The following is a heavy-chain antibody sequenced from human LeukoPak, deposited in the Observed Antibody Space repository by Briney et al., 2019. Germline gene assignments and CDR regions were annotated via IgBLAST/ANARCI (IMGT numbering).Heavy chain of an antibody. V-gene: IGHV3-30*02. CDR1: GFTFSTCG. CDR3: AKDRHGHYALDY. Sequence: GGSLRLSCAASGFTFSTCGMRWVRQAPGKGLEWVAFIHYRGSDNNYAASVKGRFTISRDNSKNTLYLQMNSLRLEDTAVYYCAKDRHGHYALDYCGQGALVTVSS. D-gene: IGHD4-17*01. J-gene: IGHJ4*02. CDR2: IHYRGSDN.